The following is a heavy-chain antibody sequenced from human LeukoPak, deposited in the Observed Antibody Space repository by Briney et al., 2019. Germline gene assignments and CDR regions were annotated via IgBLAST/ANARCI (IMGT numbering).Heavy chain of an antibody. Sequence: SETLSLTCSVSGDSIRSYYWSWIRQPPGKGLEWIAFIYYSGNTKNNPSLKSRVTIPIDTSESQFSLKLTSVTAADTAVYYCARENGGSYHLEAAFDIWGQGKMVTVSS. D-gene: IGHD1-26*01. CDR3: ARENGGSYHLEAAFDI. V-gene: IGHV4-59*01. CDR1: GDSIRSYY. CDR2: IYYSGNT. J-gene: IGHJ3*02.